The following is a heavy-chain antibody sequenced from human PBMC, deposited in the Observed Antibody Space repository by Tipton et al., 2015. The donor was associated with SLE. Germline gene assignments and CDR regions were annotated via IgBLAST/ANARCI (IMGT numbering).Heavy chain of an antibody. CDR1: GGSLSSHY. V-gene: IGHV4-59*11. CDR2: IYYSGST. J-gene: IGHJ6*02. Sequence: LRLSCTVSGGSLSSHYWSWIRQPPGKGFEWIGYIYYSGSTNYNPSLKSRVTISVDTSKHQFSLKLSSVTAADTAVYYCARCPSVTYFYYYYGMDVWGQGTTVTVSS. CDR3: ARCPSVTYFYYYYGMDV. D-gene: IGHD2-21*02.